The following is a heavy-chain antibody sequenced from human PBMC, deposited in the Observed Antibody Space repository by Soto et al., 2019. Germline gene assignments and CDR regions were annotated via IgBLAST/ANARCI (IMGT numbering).Heavy chain of an antibody. Sequence: SETLSLTCTVSGGSISSSSYYWGWIRQPPGKGLEWNGSNYYSGSTYYNPSLKSRITISVDTSKNQFSLTLSSVTAADTAVYYCARAYGSRSYYNNHYYYGMDVWGQGTTVTVSS. CDR2: NYYSGST. V-gene: IGHV4-39*01. J-gene: IGHJ6*02. CDR1: GGSISSSSYY. D-gene: IGHD3-10*01. CDR3: ARAYGSRSYYNNHYYYGMDV.